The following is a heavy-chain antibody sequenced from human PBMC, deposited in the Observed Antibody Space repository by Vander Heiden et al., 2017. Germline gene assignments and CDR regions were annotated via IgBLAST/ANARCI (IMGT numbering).Heavy chain of an antibody. J-gene: IGHJ6*02. CDR3: ARDLVPIAESFSYDGLDV. CDR2: ITPSGLST. D-gene: IGHD2-2*01. CDR1: GYTFTTYH. Sequence: QVQLVQSAAEVREPGASVKVSCKASGYTFTTYHMHWVRQAPGQGLEWMGMITPSGLSTSNEQKFQGRVTLTRDTSTTTVYMELSSLSSEDTAVYYCARDLVPIAESFSYDGLDVWGQGTTVTVSS. V-gene: IGHV1-46*01.